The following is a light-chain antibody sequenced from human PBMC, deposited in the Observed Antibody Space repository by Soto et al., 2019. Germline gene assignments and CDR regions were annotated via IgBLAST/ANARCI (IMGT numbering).Light chain of an antibody. Sequence: QSALTQPPSASGSPGQSVTISCTGTSSDVGAYNYVSWYQQYPGKAPKLMIYEVSKRPSGVPDRFSGSKSGKTASLTVSGLQPEDEAEYCCSSYAGSNIWVFGGGTKVTVL. V-gene: IGLV2-8*01. CDR1: SSDVGAYNY. CDR3: SSYAGSNIWV. CDR2: EVS. J-gene: IGLJ3*02.